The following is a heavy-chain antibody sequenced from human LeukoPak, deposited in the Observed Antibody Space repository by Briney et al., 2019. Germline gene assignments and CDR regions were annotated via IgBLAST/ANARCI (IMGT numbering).Heavy chain of an antibody. CDR2: IWYDGSNK. J-gene: IGHJ3*02. CDR1: GFTFSSYG. Sequence: GGSLRLSCAASGFTFSSYGMHWVRQAPGKGLEWVAVIWYDGSNKYYADSVKGRFTISRDNSKNTLYLQMNSLRAEDTAVYYCARDPSITMIVVVPPNAFDIWGQGTMVTVSP. D-gene: IGHD3-22*01. CDR3: ARDPSITMIVVVPPNAFDI. V-gene: IGHV3-33*01.